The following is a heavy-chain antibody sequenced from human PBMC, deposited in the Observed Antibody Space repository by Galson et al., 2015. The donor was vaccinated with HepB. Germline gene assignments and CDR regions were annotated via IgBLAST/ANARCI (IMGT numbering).Heavy chain of an antibody. V-gene: IGHV3-7*01. CDR1: GFTFSRYW. J-gene: IGHJ4*02. CDR3: ATTPRPATAY. D-gene: IGHD6-13*01. Sequence: SLRLSCAASGFTFSRYWMTWVRQAPGKGLDWVATINQDGSEKYYVDSVKGRFTDSRDNGKNSVYLQMNSLRAEDMAVYYCATTPRPATAYWGQGTLVTVSS. CDR2: INQDGSEK.